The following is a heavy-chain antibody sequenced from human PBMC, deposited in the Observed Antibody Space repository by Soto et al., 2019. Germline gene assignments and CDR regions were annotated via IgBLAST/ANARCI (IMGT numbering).Heavy chain of an antibody. CDR1: GYTFTTSS. CDR2: ITAYDGHT. CDR3: ARSGREPDF. J-gene: IGHJ4*02. V-gene: IGHV1-18*01. Sequence: QVQLVQSGAEVKKPGASVKVSCKASGYTFTTSSITWVRQAPGQGLEWMGWITAYDGHTNYAQKVQGRVTMTTDTSTSTAYMELRSLRSDDTAVYYCARSGREPDFWGQGTLVTVSS.